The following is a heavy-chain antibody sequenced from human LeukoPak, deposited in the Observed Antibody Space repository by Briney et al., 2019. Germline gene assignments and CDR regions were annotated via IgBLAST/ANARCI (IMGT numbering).Heavy chain of an antibody. Sequence: SETLSPTCTVSGGSMSSYYWSWIRQPPGKGLEWSGYIYYTGSTNYNPSLKSRVTISVDTSKNRFSLQLSSVTAADTAVYYCARDRGAVAGFDAFDMWGQGTMVTVSS. CDR3: ARDRGAVAGFDAFDM. J-gene: IGHJ3*02. D-gene: IGHD6-19*01. CDR1: GGSMSSYY. CDR2: IYYTGST. V-gene: IGHV4-59*01.